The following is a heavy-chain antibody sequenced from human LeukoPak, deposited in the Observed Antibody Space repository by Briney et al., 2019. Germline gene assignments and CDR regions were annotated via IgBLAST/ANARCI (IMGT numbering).Heavy chain of an antibody. V-gene: IGHV3-53*04. Sequence: PGGSLRLSCAVSGFSVGSNYMAWVRQAPGKGLEWVSIVYSDDITYYADSVKGRFTISRHNSKNTLYLQMNSLRAKDTAVYYCARDRFNGMDVWGQGTTVTVSS. CDR1: GFSVGSNY. J-gene: IGHJ6*02. CDR3: ARDRFNGMDV. CDR2: VYSDDIT.